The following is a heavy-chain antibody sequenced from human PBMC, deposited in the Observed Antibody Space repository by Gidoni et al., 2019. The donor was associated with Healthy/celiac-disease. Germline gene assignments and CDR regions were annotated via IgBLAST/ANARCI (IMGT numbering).Heavy chain of an antibody. V-gene: IGHV3-30*04. CDR2: LSYDGSNK. CDR3: ARCSNIVLMVYAIDY. J-gene: IGHJ4*01. D-gene: IGHD2-8*01. Sequence: QVQLVESGGGGVTPGRSLRVAGAADGGTVRSYAMHWARQAHGKGREGVAVLSYDGSNKYYADSVKCRFTLSRDNSKNTLYLQMNSLRAEDTAVYYCARCSNIVLMVYAIDYWGHGTLVTVSS. CDR1: GGTVRSYA.